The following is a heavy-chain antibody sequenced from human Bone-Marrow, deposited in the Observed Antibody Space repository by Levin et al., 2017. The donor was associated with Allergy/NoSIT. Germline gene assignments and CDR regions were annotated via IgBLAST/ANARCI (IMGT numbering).Heavy chain of an antibody. V-gene: IGHV4-38-2*02. J-gene: IGHJ4*02. D-gene: IGHD2-2*01. CDR2: IFHSGMT. Sequence: SETLSLTCTVPPDSITGGYYWGWIRQTPGKGLEWIGSIFHSGMTYYNPSLKSRFAMSVDTSKNQFSLNLNSLTAADTAVYYCARNRYCSSASCSNFDYWGQGTLVTVSS. CDR3: ARNRYCSSASCSNFDY. CDR1: PDSITGGYY.